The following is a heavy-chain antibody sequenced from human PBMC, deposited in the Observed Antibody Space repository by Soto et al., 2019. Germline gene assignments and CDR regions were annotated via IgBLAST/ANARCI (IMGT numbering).Heavy chain of an antibody. V-gene: IGHV1-69*13. D-gene: IGHD2-2*01. CDR1: GGTFSSYA. CDR3: ARGNHKYPYYKWFDP. Sequence: SVKVSCKASGGTFSSYAISWVRQAPGQGLEWMGGIIPIFGTANYAQKFQGRVTITADESTSTAYMELSSLRSEDTAVYYCARGNHKYPYYKWFDPWGQGTLVTVSS. J-gene: IGHJ5*02. CDR2: IIPIFGTA.